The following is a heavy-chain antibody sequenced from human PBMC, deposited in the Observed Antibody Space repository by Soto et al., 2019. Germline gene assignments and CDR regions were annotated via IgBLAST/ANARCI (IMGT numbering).Heavy chain of an antibody. J-gene: IGHJ6*01. D-gene: IGHD3-3*01. Sequence: ASVKVSCKASGYTFTSYGISWVRQAPGQGLEWMGWISAYNGNTNYAQKLQGRVTMTTDTSTSTAYMELSSLRSEDTAVYYCAAALVGFLEWTPRYYYGMDVWGQGTTVTVS. CDR1: GYTFTSYG. CDR3: AAALVGFLEWTPRYYYGMDV. V-gene: IGHV1-18*01. CDR2: ISAYNGNT.